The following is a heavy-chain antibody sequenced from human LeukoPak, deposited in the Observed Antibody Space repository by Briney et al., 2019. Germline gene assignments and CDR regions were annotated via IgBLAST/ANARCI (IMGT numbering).Heavy chain of an antibody. CDR2: INHSGST. CDR3: ARGTRYSSSWQTYYYYYYMDV. J-gene: IGHJ6*03. Sequence: SETLSLTCTVSGYSISSGYYWGWIRQPPGKGLEWIGEINHSGSTNYNPSLKSRVTISVDTSKNQFSLRLSSVTAADTAVYYCARGTRYSSSWQTYYYYYYMDVWGKGTTVTVSS. D-gene: IGHD6-13*01. V-gene: IGHV4-38-2*02. CDR1: GYSISSGYY.